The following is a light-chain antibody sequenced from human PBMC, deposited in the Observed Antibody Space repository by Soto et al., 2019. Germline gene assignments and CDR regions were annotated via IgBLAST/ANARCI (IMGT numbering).Light chain of an antibody. CDR1: QRVSSSY. V-gene: IGKV3-20*01. Sequence: EIVLTQSPGTLSLSPGERATLSCRASQRVSSSYLAWYQQEPGQAPRLLIYGASSRATGIPDRFSGSGSGTDFTLTISRLEPEDFAVYYCQQYGSPVTFGQGTKVEIK. CDR2: GAS. J-gene: IGKJ1*01. CDR3: QQYGSPVT.